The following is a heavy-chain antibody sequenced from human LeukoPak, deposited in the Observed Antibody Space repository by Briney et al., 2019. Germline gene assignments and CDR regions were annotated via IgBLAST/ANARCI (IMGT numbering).Heavy chain of an antibody. V-gene: IGHV3-23*01. D-gene: IGHD3-9*01. CDR2: ISGSGGST. CDR3: AKSLLRYFDWAFDY. Sequence: GGSLRLSCAASGFTFSSYAMSWVRPAPGKGLEWVSAISGSGGSTYYADSVKGRFTISRDNSKNTLYLQMNSLRAEDTAVYYCAKSLLRYFDWAFDYWGQGTLVTVSS. J-gene: IGHJ4*02. CDR1: GFTFSSYA.